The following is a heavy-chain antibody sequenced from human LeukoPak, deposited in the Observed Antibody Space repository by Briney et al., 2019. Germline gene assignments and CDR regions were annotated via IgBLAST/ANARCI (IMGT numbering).Heavy chain of an antibody. CDR2: INPNSGGT. CDR3: ARAWVMRSSWYDY. V-gene: IGHV1-2*02. J-gene: IGHJ4*02. D-gene: IGHD6-13*01. CDR1: GYTFTGYY. Sequence: ASVKVSCKASGYTFTGYYMHWVRQAPGQGLEWMGWINPNSGGTNYAQKFQGRVTMTRDTSISTAYMEPSRLRSDDTAVYYCARAWVMRSSWYDYWGQGTLVTVSS.